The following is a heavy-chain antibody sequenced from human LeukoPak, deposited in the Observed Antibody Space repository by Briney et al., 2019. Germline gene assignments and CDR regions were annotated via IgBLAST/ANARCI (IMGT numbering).Heavy chain of an antibody. V-gene: IGHV4-59*01. CDR1: GGSISSYY. CDR3: ARDRGAAAGTAPWFDP. CDR2: IYYSGST. D-gene: IGHD6-13*01. Sequence: SETLSLTCTVSGGSISSYYWSWIRQPPGKGLEWIGYIYYSGSTNYNPSLKSRVTISVDTSKNQFSLKLSSVTAADTAVYYCARDRGAAAGTAPWFDPWGQGTLVTASS. J-gene: IGHJ5*02.